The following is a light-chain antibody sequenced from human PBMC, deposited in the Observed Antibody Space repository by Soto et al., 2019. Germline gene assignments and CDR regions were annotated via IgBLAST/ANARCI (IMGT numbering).Light chain of an antibody. Sequence: QGVLNHAASVYWVPGESIPISCTGTRRYVGSYNLVSWYQQHPGKAPKLMIYEVSKRPSGVSNRFSGSKSGNTASLIISWLQAEDEADYYCCSYAGSSSYVFGTGTKVTVL. CDR1: RRYVGSYNL. CDR2: EVS. J-gene: IGLJ1*01. CDR3: CSYAGSSSYV. V-gene: IGLV2-23*02.